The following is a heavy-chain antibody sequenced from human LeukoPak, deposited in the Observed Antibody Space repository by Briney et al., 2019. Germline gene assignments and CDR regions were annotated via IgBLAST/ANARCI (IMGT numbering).Heavy chain of an antibody. CDR1: GFTFSSYG. J-gene: IGHJ3*02. V-gene: IGHV3-9*01. CDR2: ISWNSGSI. CDR3: AKGGSYYDAFDI. Sequence: GRSLRLSCAASGFTFSSYGMHWVRQAPGKGLEWVSGISWNSGSIGYADSVKGRFTISRDNAKNSLYLQMNSLRAEDTALYYCAKGGSYYDAFDIWGQGTMVTVSS. D-gene: IGHD1-26*01.